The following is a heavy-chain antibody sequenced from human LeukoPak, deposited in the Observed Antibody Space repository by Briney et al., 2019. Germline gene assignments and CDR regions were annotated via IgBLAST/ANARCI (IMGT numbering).Heavy chain of an antibody. CDR2: IWYDGSNK. CDR1: GFTFSSYG. D-gene: IGHD5-12*01. Sequence: PGGSLRLSCAASGFTFSSYGMHWVRQAPGKGLEWVAVIWYDGSNKYYADSVKGRFTISRDNSKNTLYLQMNSLRAEDTAVYYCALSGYDRTFDYWGQGTLVTVSS. V-gene: IGHV3-33*01. J-gene: IGHJ4*02. CDR3: ALSGYDRTFDY.